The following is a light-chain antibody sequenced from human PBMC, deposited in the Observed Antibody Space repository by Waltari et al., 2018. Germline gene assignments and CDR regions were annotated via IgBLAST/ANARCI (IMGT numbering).Light chain of an antibody. CDR2: WAS. V-gene: IGKV4-1*01. CDR1: QDVTNS. CDR3: LQHYTTPFT. Sequence: DIVMTQSPECLGVSLGERATINFKSSQDVTNSLSWYKQQPGQPPELLIYWASTRESGVPDRFSGSGFGTDFTLTIRSLQAEDVAVYYCLQHYTTPFTFGPGTRVDI. J-gene: IGKJ3*01.